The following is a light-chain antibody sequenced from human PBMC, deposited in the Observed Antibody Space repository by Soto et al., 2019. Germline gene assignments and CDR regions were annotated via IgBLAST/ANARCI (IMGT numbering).Light chain of an antibody. Sequence: EIVMTQSPATLSVSPVERATLSFRASQSVSSNLAWYQQKPGQAPRLLISGASTRATGIPARFSGSGSGTEFTLTISSLQSEDFAVYYCQQYNNWPRTFGQGTKVDIK. V-gene: IGKV3-15*01. CDR2: GAS. CDR3: QQYNNWPRT. J-gene: IGKJ1*01. CDR1: QSVSSN.